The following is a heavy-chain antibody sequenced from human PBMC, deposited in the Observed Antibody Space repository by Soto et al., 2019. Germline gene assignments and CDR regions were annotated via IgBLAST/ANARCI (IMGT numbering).Heavy chain of an antibody. D-gene: IGHD3-10*01. V-gene: IGHV2-70*01. CDR1: GFSLSTSGMC. CDR3: ARSRRLTMVRGVPPTHYNWFDP. CDR2: IDWDDDK. J-gene: IGHJ5*02. Sequence: GPTLVNPXQTLTLTCTFSGFSLSTSGMCVSWIRQPPGKALEWLALIDWDDDKYYSTSLKTRLTISKDTSKNQVVLTMTNMDPVDTATYYCARSRRLTMVRGVPPTHYNWFDPWGQGTLVTVSS.